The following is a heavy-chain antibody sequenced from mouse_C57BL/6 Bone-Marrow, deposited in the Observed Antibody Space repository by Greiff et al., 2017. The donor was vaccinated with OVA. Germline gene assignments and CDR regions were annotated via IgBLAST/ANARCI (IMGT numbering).Heavy chain of an antibody. D-gene: IGHD2-4*01. CDR3: ARDYDGPMDY. V-gene: IGHV5-17*01. CDR2: ISSGSSTI. CDR1: GFTFSDYG. Sequence: DVMLVESGGGLVKPGGSLKLSCAASGFTFSDYGMHWVRQAPEKGLEWVAYISSGSSTIYYADTVKGRFTISRDNAKNTLFLQMTSLRSEDTAMYYCARDYDGPMDYWGQGTSVTVSS. J-gene: IGHJ4*01.